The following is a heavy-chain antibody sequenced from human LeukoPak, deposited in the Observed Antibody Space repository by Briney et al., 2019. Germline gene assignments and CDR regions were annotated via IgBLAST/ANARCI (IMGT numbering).Heavy chain of an antibody. D-gene: IGHD2-2*01. V-gene: IGHV1-2*02. CDR2: INPNSGAT. CDR1: GYIFTGYY. Sequence: ASVKVSCKASGYIFTGYYIHWVRQAPGQGLEWMGWINPNSGATNYAQKFQGRVIMTRDTSISTAYMEVRRLRSDDTAVYYCARDAQFIVVVPAAKLNYMDVWGKGTTVTVSS. J-gene: IGHJ6*03. CDR3: ARDAQFIVVVPAAKLNYMDV.